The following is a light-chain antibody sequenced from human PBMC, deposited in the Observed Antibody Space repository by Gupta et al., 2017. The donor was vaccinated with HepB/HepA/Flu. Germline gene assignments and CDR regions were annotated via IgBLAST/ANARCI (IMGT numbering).Light chain of an antibody. J-gene: IGKJ1*01. CDR1: QGLSSW. Sequence: DIQMTQSPSTVSASVGDRVTITCRASQGLSSWLAWYQKKPGKAPKLLIYAASSLESGVTSSFSGSGSGTDFTLTISSLQPEDFATYYCQQANSFPWTFGQGTKVEIK. CDR3: QQANSFPWT. CDR2: AAS. V-gene: IGKV1-12*01.